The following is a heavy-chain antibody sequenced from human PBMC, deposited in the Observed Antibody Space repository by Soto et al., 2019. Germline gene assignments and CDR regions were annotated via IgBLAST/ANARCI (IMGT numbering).Heavy chain of an antibody. J-gene: IGHJ4*02. D-gene: IGHD2-21*02. Sequence: QITLKESGPTLVRPTQTLTLTCSFSGFSLGNTEMAVGWIRQPPGKALEWLTLIYGDDEKRYNPSLKSRITITKDTPKNQVVLTMTNLDTADTGTYCCVHLCTGDCSLDFDSWGQGTLVTVSS. CDR3: VHLCTGDCSLDFDS. V-gene: IGHV2-5*02. CDR2: IYGDDEK. CDR1: GFSLGNTEMA.